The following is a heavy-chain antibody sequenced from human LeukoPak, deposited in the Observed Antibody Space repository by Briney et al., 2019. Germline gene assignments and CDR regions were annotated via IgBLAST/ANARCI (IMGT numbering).Heavy chain of an antibody. V-gene: IGHV1-2*02. Sequence: ASVKVSCKTSGYTFTDYYMHWVRQAPGQGLEWMGWINPNSGVISSAQKFRGRVTMTRDTSITTVYMEVRWLTSDDTAICYCARADRLDGAPYLIGPWGQGTLVTVSS. CDR2: INPNSGVI. D-gene: IGHD2-21*01. CDR3: ARADRLDGAPYLIGP. CDR1: GYTFTDYY. J-gene: IGHJ5*02.